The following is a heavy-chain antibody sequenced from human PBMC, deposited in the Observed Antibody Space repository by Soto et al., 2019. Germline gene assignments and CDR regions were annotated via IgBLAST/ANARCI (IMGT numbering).Heavy chain of an antibody. D-gene: IGHD4-4*01. V-gene: IGHV1-69*13. CDR3: AREPGGGYGYSNYAYYGMDV. CDR2: SSPIFGTA. CDR1: GGTFSSYA. J-gene: IGHJ6*01. Sequence: SVKVSCKASGGTFSSYAISWVRQAPGQGLEGMGGSSPIFGTANYAQKFQGRVTITADESTSTAYMERSSLRSEDTAVYYCAREPGGGYGYSNYAYYGMDVWGQGTPVTVSS.